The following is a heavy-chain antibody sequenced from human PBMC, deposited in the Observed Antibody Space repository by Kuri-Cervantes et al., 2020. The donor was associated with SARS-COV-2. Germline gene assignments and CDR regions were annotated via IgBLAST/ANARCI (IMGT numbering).Heavy chain of an antibody. V-gene: IGHV3-23*01. Sequence: GGSLRLSCAASGFTFSSYAMSWVRQAPGKGLEWVSAISGSGGSTYYADSVKGRFTISRDNSKNTLYLQMNSLRAEDTAVYYCASRRDAAAGGLYYYYYMGVWGKGTTVTVSS. CDR3: ASRRDAAAGGLYYYYYMGV. J-gene: IGHJ6*03. CDR2: ISGSGGST. CDR1: GFTFSSYA. D-gene: IGHD6-13*01.